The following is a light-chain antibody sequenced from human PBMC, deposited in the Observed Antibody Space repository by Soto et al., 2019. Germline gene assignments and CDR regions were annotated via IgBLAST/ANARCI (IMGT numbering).Light chain of an antibody. CDR3: LQHHSYPWT. J-gene: IGKJ1*01. CDR2: GAS. Sequence: EIVLTQSPGTLSLSPGERATLSCRASQSFNSIYLAWYQQKPGQAPRLLISGASSRATGIPDRFSGSASGTEFTLTISSLQPEDFATYYCLQHHSYPWTFGQGTKVDIK. V-gene: IGKV3-20*01. CDR1: QSFNSIY.